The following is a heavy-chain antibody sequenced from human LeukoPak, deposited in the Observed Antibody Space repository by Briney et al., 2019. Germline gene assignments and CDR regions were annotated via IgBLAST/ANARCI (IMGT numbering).Heavy chain of an antibody. Sequence: PSETLSLTCAVYGGSFSGYYWSWIRQPPGKGLEWIGEINHSGSTNYNPSLKGRVTISIDTSKNQLSLKLSSVTVADTAVYYCARGADWLPDWGQGTLVTVSS. CDR3: ARGADWLPD. D-gene: IGHD3-9*01. CDR2: INHSGST. CDR1: GGSFSGYY. J-gene: IGHJ4*02. V-gene: IGHV4-34*01.